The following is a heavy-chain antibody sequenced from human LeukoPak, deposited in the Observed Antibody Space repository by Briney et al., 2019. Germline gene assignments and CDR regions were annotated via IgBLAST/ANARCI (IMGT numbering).Heavy chain of an antibody. D-gene: IGHD2-15*01. CDR2: ISGSSSTI. J-gene: IGHJ4*02. Sequence: GGSLRLSCAASGFTFSSYSMNWVRQAPGKGLEWVSYISGSSSTIYYADSVKGRFTISRDNAKNSLYLQMNGLRAEDTAVYYCARGGYDRDIVVVVAATYPFTYWGQGTLVTVSS. CDR1: GFTFSSYS. V-gene: IGHV3-48*01. CDR3: ARGGYDRDIVVVVAATYPFTY.